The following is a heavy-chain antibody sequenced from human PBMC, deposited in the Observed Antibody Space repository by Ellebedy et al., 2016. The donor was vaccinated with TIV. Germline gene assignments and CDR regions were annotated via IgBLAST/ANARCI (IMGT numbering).Heavy chain of an antibody. J-gene: IGHJ5*01. V-gene: IGHV5-10-1*01. Sequence: KVSCKASGSNFPTYWINWVRQMPGQGLEWMGRIDPTDSYTNYSPSFEGHVTISIDKSINTAYLQWSSLKASDTGTYFCATIVTTVTTGADSWGQGTLVTVSS. CDR3: ATIVTTVTTGADS. CDR1: GSNFPTYW. CDR2: IDPTDSYT. D-gene: IGHD4-17*01.